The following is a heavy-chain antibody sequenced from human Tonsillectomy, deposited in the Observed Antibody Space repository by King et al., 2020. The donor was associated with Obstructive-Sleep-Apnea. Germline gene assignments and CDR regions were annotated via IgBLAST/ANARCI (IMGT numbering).Heavy chain of an antibody. CDR2: ISWDGCST. Sequence: VQLVESGGVGVQPVGSLRLSCAASRFNFYYYTMHWVRNAPGKGLEWVSLISWDGCSTYYADTVQGRFTICIDSSNNSLYLEMNSLRTDDTAWYYCANGVRLPDGHWRQGTLVTVSS. CDR3: ANGVRLPDGH. CDR1: RFNFYYYT. J-gene: IGHJ4*02. V-gene: IGHV3-43*01. D-gene: IGHD2-15*01.